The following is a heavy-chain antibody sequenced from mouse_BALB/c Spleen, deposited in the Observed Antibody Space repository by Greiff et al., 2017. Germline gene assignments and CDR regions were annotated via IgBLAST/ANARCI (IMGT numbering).Heavy chain of an antibody. CDR1: GFAFSRYW. V-gene: IGHV4-1*02. J-gene: IGHJ4*01. CDR3: ARRGNYYGYEAMDY. CDR2: INPDSSTI. Sequence: EVQLVESGGGLVQPGGSLKLSCAASGFAFSRYWMSWVRQAPGKGLEWIGEINPDSSTINYTPSLKDKCIITRDNAKNTRYLQMSKVRSEDTALYYYARRGNYYGYEAMDYWGQGTSVTVSS. D-gene: IGHD1-2*01.